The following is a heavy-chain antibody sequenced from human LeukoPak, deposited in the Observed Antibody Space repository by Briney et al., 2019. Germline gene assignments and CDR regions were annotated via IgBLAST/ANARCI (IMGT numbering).Heavy chain of an antibody. CDR3: ARDVAAAGTNFQY. CDR1: GFTFRSYA. V-gene: IGHV3-30-3*01. CDR2: ISYDGNDK. J-gene: IGHJ1*01. Sequence: GGSLRLSCAASGFTFRSYAMHWVRQAPGKGLEWVAVISYDGNDKYYADSVEGRFTISRDNSRNTMDLQMNSLRAEDTAVYYCARDVAAAGTNFQYWGQGTLVTVTS. D-gene: IGHD6-13*01.